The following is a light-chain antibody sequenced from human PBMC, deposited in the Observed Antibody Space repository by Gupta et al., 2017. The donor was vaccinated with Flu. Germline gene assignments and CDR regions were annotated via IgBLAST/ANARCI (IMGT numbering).Light chain of an antibody. V-gene: IGLV3-21*02. J-gene: IGLJ3*02. CDR3: QVWDSSSDHWV. Sequence: SYVVTQPPSVSVAPGQTARITCGGNNIGSKTVHWYQQKPGQAPVLVVYDDSDRPSGIPERISGSNSGNTATLTISRVEAGDEADYDCQVWDSSSDHWVFGGGTKLAVL. CDR2: DDS. CDR1: NIGSKT.